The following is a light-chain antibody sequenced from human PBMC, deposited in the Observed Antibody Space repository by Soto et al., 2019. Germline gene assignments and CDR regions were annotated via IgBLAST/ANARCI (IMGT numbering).Light chain of an antibody. CDR2: GAS. Sequence: EIGMTQSPATLSVSPGERATLSCRASQSVSSNLAWYQQKPGQAPRLLIYGASTRATGIPARFSGSGSGTEFTHTISSLQSEDFAVYYCQRYNNWPPITFGQGTRLEIK. J-gene: IGKJ5*01. CDR1: QSVSSN. CDR3: QRYNNWPPIT. V-gene: IGKV3-15*01.